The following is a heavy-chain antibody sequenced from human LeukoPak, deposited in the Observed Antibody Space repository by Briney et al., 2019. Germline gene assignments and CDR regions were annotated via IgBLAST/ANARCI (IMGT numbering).Heavy chain of an antibody. CDR3: ARGSDSSGYYTYGWDYFDY. D-gene: IGHD3-22*01. Sequence: GGSLRLSCAASGFTFSSYSVTWVRQAPGKGLEWVSSISSSSSYIYYADSVKGRFTISRDNAKNSLYLQMNSLRAEDTAVYYCARGSDSSGYYTYGWDYFDYWGQGTLVTVSS. CDR2: ISSSSSYI. J-gene: IGHJ4*02. CDR1: GFTFSSYS. V-gene: IGHV3-21*01.